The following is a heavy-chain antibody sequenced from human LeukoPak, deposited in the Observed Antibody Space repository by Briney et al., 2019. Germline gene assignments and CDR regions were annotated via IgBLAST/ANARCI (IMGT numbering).Heavy chain of an antibody. Sequence: ASVKVSCKASGYTFSNYDINWVRQAPRQGLEWMGWMNPNSGNTGYAQKFQGRVTMTSNTSISTAYMDLNSLRSEDTAVYYCATLSGWGRSWFDPWGQGTLVTVSS. D-gene: IGHD1-26*01. V-gene: IGHV1-8*01. CDR2: MNPNSGNT. CDR3: ATLSGWGRSWFDP. J-gene: IGHJ5*02. CDR1: GYTFSNYD.